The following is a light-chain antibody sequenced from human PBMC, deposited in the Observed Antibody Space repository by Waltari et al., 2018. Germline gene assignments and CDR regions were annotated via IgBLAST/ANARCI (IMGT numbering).Light chain of an antibody. CDR3: HSRDASGVGGS. Sequence: SSELTQDPAVSVAMGQPVRITCQGDSLRSYYASWYQQRPGQAPIRVMYDKNNRPSGVPDRFSGSSSDNTASLTITGAQAEDEASYYCHSRDASGVGGSFGGGTKLTVL. J-gene: IGLJ2*01. CDR1: SLRSYY. V-gene: IGLV3-19*01. CDR2: DKN.